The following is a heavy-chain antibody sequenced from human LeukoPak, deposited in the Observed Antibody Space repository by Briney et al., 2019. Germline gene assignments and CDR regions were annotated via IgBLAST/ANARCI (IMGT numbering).Heavy chain of an antibody. CDR2: IYYSGSI. D-gene: IGHD4-17*01. V-gene: IGHV4-59*02. CDR1: GGSVTTYH. J-gene: IGHJ4*02. CDR3: ARYPGASGDSYYFDY. Sequence: SETLSLTCTVSGGSVTTYHWSWTRQPPGKGLEWIGYIYYSGSINYNPSLNSRVTISLDTSKNEFSLKLRSVTAADTAVYYCARYPGASGDSYYFDYWGQGTLVTVSS.